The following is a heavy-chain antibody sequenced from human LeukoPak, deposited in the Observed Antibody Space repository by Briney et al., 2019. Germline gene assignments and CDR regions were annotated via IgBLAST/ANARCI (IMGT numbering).Heavy chain of an antibody. Sequence: LTGGSLRLSCAASGFTFNNYAMSWVRQAPGKGLEWVSAISGSGGSTYYADSVKGRFTISRDISKNTLYLQMNSLRAEDTAVYYCAKSNGYGLIDIWGQGTMVTVSS. CDR1: GFTFNNYA. D-gene: IGHD3-22*01. J-gene: IGHJ3*02. CDR2: ISGSGGST. V-gene: IGHV3-23*01. CDR3: AKSNGYGLIDI.